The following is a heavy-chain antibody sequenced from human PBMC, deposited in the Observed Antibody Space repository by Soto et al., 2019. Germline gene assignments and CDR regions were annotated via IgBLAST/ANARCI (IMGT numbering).Heavy chain of an antibody. CDR1: GFTFDDYA. D-gene: IGHD2-2*01. CDR2: ISWNSGSI. J-gene: IGHJ4*02. V-gene: IGHV3-9*01. Sequence: VQLVESGGGLVQPGRSLRLSCAASGFTFDDYAMHWVRQAPGKGLEWVSGISWNSGSIGYADSVKGRFTISRDNAKNSLYLQMNSLRAEDTALYYCAKADIVVVPAASFDYWGQGTLVTVSS. CDR3: AKADIVVVPAASFDY.